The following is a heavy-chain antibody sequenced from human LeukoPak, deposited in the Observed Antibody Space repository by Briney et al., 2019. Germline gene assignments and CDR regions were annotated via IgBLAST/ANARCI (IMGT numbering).Heavy chain of an antibody. D-gene: IGHD3-10*01. CDR1: GFTFSNYG. V-gene: IGHV3-33*01. CDR2: IWYDGSNK. Sequence: RSLRLSCAASGFTFSNYGMHWVRQAPGKGLEWVAIIWYDGSNKLYADSVKARFTISRDHSKNPLYLQMNSLRAEDTAVYYCARVGGSMVRGVINPVDYWGQGTLVTVSS. J-gene: IGHJ4*02. CDR3: ARVGGSMVRGVINPVDY.